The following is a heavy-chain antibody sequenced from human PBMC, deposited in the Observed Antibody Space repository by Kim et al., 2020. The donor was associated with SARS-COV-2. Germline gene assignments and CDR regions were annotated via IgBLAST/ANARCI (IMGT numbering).Heavy chain of an antibody. V-gene: IGHV4-34*01. CDR2: INHSGST. CDR1: GGSFSGYY. CDR3: AREYCSGGSCSLPRPPRKNWLDA. Sequence: SETLSLTCAVYGGSFSGYYWSWIRQPPGKGLEWIGEINHSGSTNYNPSLKSRVTISVDTSKNQFSLKLSSVTAADTAVYYCAREYCSGGSCSLPRPPRKNWLDAWGQGTLVTVSS. D-gene: IGHD2-15*01. J-gene: IGHJ5*02.